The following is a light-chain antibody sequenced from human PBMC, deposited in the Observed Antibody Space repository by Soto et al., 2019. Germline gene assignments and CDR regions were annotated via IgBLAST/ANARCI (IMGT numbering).Light chain of an antibody. CDR3: SPFAGSHLV. Sequence: QSALTQPPSASGSLGQSVTIPCTGTSSDVGDYNYVSWYQQHPGKVPKLMIYEVSKRPSGVPDRFSGSKSGNTASLTVSGLQAEDEADYACSPFAGSHLVFGGGTKLTVL. V-gene: IGLV2-8*01. CDR2: EVS. J-gene: IGLJ2*01. CDR1: SSDVGDYNY.